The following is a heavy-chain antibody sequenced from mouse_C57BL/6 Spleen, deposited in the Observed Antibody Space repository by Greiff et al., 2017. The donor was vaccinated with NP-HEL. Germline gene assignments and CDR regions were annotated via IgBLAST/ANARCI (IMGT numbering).Heavy chain of an antibody. CDR1: GYTFTDYY. J-gene: IGHJ4*01. Sequence: VQLQQSGAELVRPGASVKLSCKASGYTFTDYYINWVKQRPGQGLEWIARIYPGSGNTYYNEKFKGKATLTAEKSSSTAYMQLSSLTSEDSAVYFCARGATVYAMDYWGQGTSVTVSS. V-gene: IGHV1-76*01. CDR3: ARGATVYAMDY. CDR2: IYPGSGNT. D-gene: IGHD1-1*01.